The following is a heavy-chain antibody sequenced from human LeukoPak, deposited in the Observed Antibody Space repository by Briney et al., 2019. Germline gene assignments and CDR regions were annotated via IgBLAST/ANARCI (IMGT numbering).Heavy chain of an antibody. CDR1: GYTLTELS. D-gene: IGHD2-15*01. J-gene: IGHJ4*02. CDR2: FDPEDGET. V-gene: IGHV1-24*01. CDR3: ATAPWDCSGGSCDRYYFDY. Sequence: ASVKVSCKVSGYTLTELSMHWVRQAPGKGLEWMGGFDPEDGETIYAQKFQGRVTMTEDTSTDTAYMELSSLRSEDTVVYYCATAPWDCSGGSCDRYYFDYWGQGTLVTVSS.